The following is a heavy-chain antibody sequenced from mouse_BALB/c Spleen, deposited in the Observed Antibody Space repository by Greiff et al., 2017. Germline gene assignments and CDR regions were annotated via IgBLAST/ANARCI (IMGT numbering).Heavy chain of an antibody. CDR2: ISNGGGST. CDR1: GFTFSSYT. J-gene: IGHJ3*01. V-gene: IGHV5-12-2*01. D-gene: IGHD2-2*01. Sequence: EVKLVESGGGLVQPGGSLKLSCAASGFTFSSYTMSWVRQTPEKRLEWVAYISNGGGSTYYPDTVKGRFTISRDNAKNTLYLQMSSLKSEDTAMYYCARHGYEAWFAYWGQGTLVTVSA. CDR3: ARHGYEAWFAY.